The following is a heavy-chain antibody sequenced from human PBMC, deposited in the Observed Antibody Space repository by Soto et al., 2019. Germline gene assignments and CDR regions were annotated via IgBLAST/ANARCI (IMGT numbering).Heavy chain of an antibody. CDR1: GYTFTSYG. Sequence: ASVKVSCKASGYTFTSYGISWVRQAPGQGLEWMGWISAYNGNTNFAQKLQGRVTMTTDTSTSTAYMELRSLRSDDTAVYYCARDGSGYLYFDYWGQEPWSPSPQ. J-gene: IGHJ4*01. CDR3: ARDGSGYLYFDY. V-gene: IGHV1-18*01. D-gene: IGHD5-12*01. CDR2: ISAYNGNT.